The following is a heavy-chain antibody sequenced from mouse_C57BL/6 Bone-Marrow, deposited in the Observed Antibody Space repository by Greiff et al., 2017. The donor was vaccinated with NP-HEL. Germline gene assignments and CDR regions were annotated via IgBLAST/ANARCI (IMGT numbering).Heavy chain of an antibody. V-gene: IGHV14-4*01. J-gene: IGHJ3*01. Sequence: EVKLMESGAELVRPGASVKLSCTASGFNIKDDYMHWVKQRPEQGLEWIGWIDPENGDTEYASKFQGKATITADTSSNTAYLQLSSLTSEDTAVYYCTPGGFRFAYWGQGTLVTVSA. CDR2: IDPENGDT. CDR3: TPGGFRFAY. CDR1: GFNIKDDY.